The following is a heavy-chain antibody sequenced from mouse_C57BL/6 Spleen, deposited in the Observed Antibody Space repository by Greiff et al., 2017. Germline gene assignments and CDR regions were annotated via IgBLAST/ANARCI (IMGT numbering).Heavy chain of an antibody. J-gene: IGHJ4*01. V-gene: IGHV10-3*01. CDR2: IRSKSSNYAT. CDR1: GFTFNTYA. Sequence: EVQLVESGGGLVQPKGSLKLSCAASGFTFNTYAMHWVRQAPGKGFEWVARIRSKSSNYATYYADSVKDRFTISRNDSKNMLYEQMYNLRTGDTAMYCGVRESEGLRRGYAMDYWGQGTSVTVSS. D-gene: IGHD2-4*01. CDR3: VRESEGLRRGYAMDY.